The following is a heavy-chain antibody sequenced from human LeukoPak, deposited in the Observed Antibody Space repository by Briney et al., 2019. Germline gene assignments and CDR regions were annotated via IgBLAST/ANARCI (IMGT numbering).Heavy chain of an antibody. CDR2: IYYSGSA. V-gene: IGHV4-39*07. Sequence: SETLSLTCTVSGGSISSSSYYWGWIRQPPGKGLGRIGSIYYSGSAYYNPSLKSRVTISVDRSKNQFSLKLSSVTAADTAVYYCAREGEYHLPLNHYMDVWGKGTTVTVSS. J-gene: IGHJ6*03. CDR1: GGSISSSSYY. D-gene: IGHD2-2*01. CDR3: AREGEYHLPLNHYMDV.